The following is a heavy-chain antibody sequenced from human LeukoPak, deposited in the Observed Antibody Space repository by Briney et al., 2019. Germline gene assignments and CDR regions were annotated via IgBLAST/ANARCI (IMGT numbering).Heavy chain of an antibody. CDR1: GITFDDYA. D-gene: IGHD3-22*01. CDR3: AKDIDLYSSEADYDSSGSTMGPHAFDI. CDR2: ISWNSGSI. J-gene: IGHJ3*02. V-gene: IGHV3-9*01. Sequence: PGRSLRLSCAASGITFDDYAMHWVRQAPGKGLEWVSGISWNSGSIGYADSVKGRFTISRDNAKNSLYLQMNSLRAEDTALYYCAKDIDLYSSEADYDSSGSTMGPHAFDIWGQGTMVTVSS.